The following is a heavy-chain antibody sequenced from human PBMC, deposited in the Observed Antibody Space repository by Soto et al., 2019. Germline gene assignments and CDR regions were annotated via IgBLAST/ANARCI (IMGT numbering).Heavy chain of an antibody. CDR2: IKQDGSEE. V-gene: IGHV3-7*03. CDR1: GQTFNRYW. D-gene: IGHD3-3*01. J-gene: IGHJ6*01. Sequence: DVQLAESGGGLVQPGGSLRLSCVASGQTFNRYWMSWVRQAPGKGLEWVANIKQDGSEEYYVDSVKGRFIISRDNAKNSPFLLMNSLRAEDPAMYYCVRTHFDSWSVDLYRMDVGGPGTRVIGSS. CDR3: VRTHFDSWSVDLYRMDV.